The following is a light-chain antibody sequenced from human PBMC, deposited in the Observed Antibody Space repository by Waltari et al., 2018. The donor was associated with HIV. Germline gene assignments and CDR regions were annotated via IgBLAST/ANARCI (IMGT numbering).Light chain of an antibody. CDR2: AAS. CDR1: QNITTY. V-gene: IGKV1-39*01. J-gene: IGKJ1*01. CDR3: QQSYRTPRT. Sequence: DIQMTQSPSSLSASVGDRVTITCRASQNITTYLNWYQQKPGKAPNLLIYAASSLQSGVPSRFSGSGSGTDFTLAISSLQSEDFATYYCQQSYRTPRTFGQGTRVDTK.